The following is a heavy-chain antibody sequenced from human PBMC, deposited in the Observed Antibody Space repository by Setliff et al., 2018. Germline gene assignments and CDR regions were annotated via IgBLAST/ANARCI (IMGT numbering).Heavy chain of an antibody. V-gene: IGHV4-39*07. Sequence: SETLSLTCTVSGGSISSSSYYWGWLRQPPGKGLEWIGSIYYSGSTYYNPSLKSRVTISVDKSKNQFSLKLSSVTAADTAVYYCARDGELPAYWYFDLWGRGTLVTVSS. D-gene: IGHD2-15*01. J-gene: IGHJ2*01. CDR1: GGSISSSSYY. CDR2: IYYSGST. CDR3: ARDGELPAYWYFDL.